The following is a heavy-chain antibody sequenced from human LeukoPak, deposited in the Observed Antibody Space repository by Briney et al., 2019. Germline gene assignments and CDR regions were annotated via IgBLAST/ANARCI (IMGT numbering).Heavy chain of an antibody. J-gene: IGHJ3*02. V-gene: IGHV3-30*02. CDR1: GFTFSSYG. Sequence: GGSLRLSCAASGFTFSSYGMHWVRDAPGKGVEWVAFIRDAGSKKYYADSVKGRFPLSRDNSQNTLYMHKNSLRAQDTAAYYCAKGPPDYYDGSGYSHRWGNAFDIWGQGTMVTVSS. CDR2: IRDAGSKK. CDR3: AKGPPDYYDGSGYSHRWGNAFDI. D-gene: IGHD3-22*01.